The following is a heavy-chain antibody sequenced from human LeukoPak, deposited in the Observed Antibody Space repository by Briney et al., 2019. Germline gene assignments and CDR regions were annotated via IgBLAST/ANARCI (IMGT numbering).Heavy chain of an antibody. J-gene: IGHJ4*02. D-gene: IGHD3-10*01. Sequence: GGSLRLSCAASGFTFDDYAIHWVRQAPGRGLEWVSGISWNSGSIGYADSVRGRFTISRDNAKNSLYLQMNSLRAEDTALYYCAKGLGHMVRGPGGFDYWGQGTLVTVSS. CDR1: GFTFDDYA. CDR3: AKGLGHMVRGPGGFDY. CDR2: ISWNSGSI. V-gene: IGHV3-9*01.